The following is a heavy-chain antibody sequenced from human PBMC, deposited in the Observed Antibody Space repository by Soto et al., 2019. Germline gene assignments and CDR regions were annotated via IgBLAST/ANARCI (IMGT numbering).Heavy chain of an antibody. V-gene: IGHV1-18*01. J-gene: IGHJ6*02. D-gene: IGHD2-2*01. Sequence: ASVKVSCKASGYTFTSYGISWVRQAPGQGLEWMGWISAYNGNTNYAQKLQGRVTMTTDTSTSTAYMELRSLRSDDTAVYYCARVRYCSSTSCPRRIAAAGIERQTRLVYYGMDVWGQGTTVTVSS. CDR3: ARVRYCSSTSCPRRIAAAGIERQTRLVYYGMDV. CDR2: ISAYNGNT. CDR1: GYTFTSYG.